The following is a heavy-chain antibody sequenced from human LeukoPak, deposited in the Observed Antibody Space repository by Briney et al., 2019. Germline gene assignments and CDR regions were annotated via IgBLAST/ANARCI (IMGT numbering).Heavy chain of an antibody. CDR2: ISAYNGNT. V-gene: IGHV1-18*01. CDR3: ARVGHYVFWSGYYTEWFNP. D-gene: IGHD3-3*01. Sequence: ASVKVSCKASGYIFTSYGISWVRQAPGQGLEWMGWISAYNGNTNYAQKLKGRVTMTTDTSTSTAYMELRSLRSDDTAVYYCARVGHYVFWSGYYTEWFNPWGQGTLVTVSS. CDR1: GYIFTSYG. J-gene: IGHJ5*02.